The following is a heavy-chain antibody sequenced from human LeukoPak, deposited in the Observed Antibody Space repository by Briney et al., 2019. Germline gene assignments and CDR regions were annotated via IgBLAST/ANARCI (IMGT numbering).Heavy chain of an antibody. V-gene: IGHV4-59*08. CDR1: GGSISSYC. Sequence: SETLSLTCTVSGGSISSYCWSWIRQPPGKGLEWIGNICYTGSTKYNPSLKSRVTISVDTSKNQFSLKLSSVTAADTAVYYCATLTTMVTPSYFDYWGQGTLVTVSS. D-gene: IGHD4-23*01. CDR2: ICYTGST. J-gene: IGHJ4*02. CDR3: ATLTTMVTPSYFDY.